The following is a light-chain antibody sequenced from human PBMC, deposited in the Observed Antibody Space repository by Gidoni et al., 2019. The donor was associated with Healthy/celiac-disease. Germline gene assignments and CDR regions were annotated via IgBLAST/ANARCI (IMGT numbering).Light chain of an antibody. J-gene: IGKJ3*01. CDR2: DGS. V-gene: IGKV1-39*01. CDR1: QSISSY. CDR3: HQSYSNPLFT. Sequence: DIQMTQSPSSLSASVADRITITCRASQSISSYLNWYQQKQGKASKILLYDGSSLQSGVPSRFSGSGSGTDFTLTISSLQPEDFVTYYCHQSYSNPLFTFGPGTKVDIK.